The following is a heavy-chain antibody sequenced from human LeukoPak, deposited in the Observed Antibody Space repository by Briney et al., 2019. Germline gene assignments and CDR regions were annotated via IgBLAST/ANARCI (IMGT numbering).Heavy chain of an antibody. CDR3: ASNGYDSSGYYSD. CDR1: GDSISSSSYY. J-gene: IGHJ4*02. Sequence: SETLSLTCTVSGDSISSSSYYWGWIRQPPGKGLEWIGSIYYSGSTYYNPSLKSRVTISVDTSKNQFSLKLSSVTAADTAVYYCASNGYDSSGYYSDWGQGTLVTVSS. D-gene: IGHD3-22*01. V-gene: IGHV4-39*01. CDR2: IYYSGST.